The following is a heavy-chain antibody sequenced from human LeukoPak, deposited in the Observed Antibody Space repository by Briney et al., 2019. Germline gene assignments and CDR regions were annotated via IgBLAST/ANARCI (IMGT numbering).Heavy chain of an antibody. CDR2: IYYSGGT. V-gene: IGHV4-59*08. CDR1: GGSISSYY. Sequence: SETLSLTCTVSGGSISSYYWSWIRQPPGKGLEWIGYIYYSGGTNYNPSLKSRVTISVDTSKNQFSLKLSSVTAADTAVYYCARYKTLGDDFWSGYYYFDYWGQGTLVTVSS. D-gene: IGHD3-3*01. CDR3: ARYKTLGDDFWSGYYYFDY. J-gene: IGHJ4*02.